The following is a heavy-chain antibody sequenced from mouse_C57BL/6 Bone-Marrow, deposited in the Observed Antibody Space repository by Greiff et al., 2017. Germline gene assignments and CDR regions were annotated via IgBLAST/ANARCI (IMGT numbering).Heavy chain of an antibody. J-gene: IGHJ2*01. V-gene: IGHV5-15*01. D-gene: IGHD4-1*01. Sequence: DVKLVESGGGLVQPGGSLKLSCAASGFTFSDYGMAWVRQAPRKGPEWVAFISNLAYSIYYADTVTGRFTISRENAKNTLYLEMSSLRSEDTAMYYCASPNWDENYFDYWGQGTTLTVSS. CDR2: ISNLAYSI. CDR1: GFTFSDYG. CDR3: ASPNWDENYFDY.